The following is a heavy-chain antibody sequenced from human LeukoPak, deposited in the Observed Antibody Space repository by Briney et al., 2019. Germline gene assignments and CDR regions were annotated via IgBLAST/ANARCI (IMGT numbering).Heavy chain of an antibody. Sequence: SETLSLTCAVYGGSFSGYYWSWIRQPPGKGLEWIGEINHSGSTNYNPSLKSRVTISVDTSKNQFSLKLSSVTAADTAVYYCARVVLNYYDSSGYSDYWGQGTLVTVSS. CDR3: ARVVLNYYDSSGYSDY. CDR2: INHSGST. CDR1: GGSFSGYY. D-gene: IGHD3-22*01. J-gene: IGHJ4*02. V-gene: IGHV4-34*01.